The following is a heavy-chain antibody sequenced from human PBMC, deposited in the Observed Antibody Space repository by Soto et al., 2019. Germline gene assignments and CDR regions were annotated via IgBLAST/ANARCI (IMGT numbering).Heavy chain of an antibody. Sequence: ASVKVSCKASGYTFTSYGISWVRQAPGQGLEWMGWISAYNGNTNYAQKLQGRVTTTTDTSTSTAYMELRSLRSDDTAVYYCARGPQSIAARRGIDYWGQGTLVTVSS. CDR2: ISAYNGNT. V-gene: IGHV1-18*01. CDR3: ARGPQSIAARRGIDY. D-gene: IGHD6-6*01. CDR1: GYTFTSYG. J-gene: IGHJ4*02.